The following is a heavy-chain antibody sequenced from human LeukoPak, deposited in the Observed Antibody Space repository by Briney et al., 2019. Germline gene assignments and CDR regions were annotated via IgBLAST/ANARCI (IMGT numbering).Heavy chain of an antibody. D-gene: IGHD2-15*01. CDR1: GFTFTSSA. Sequence: GASVKVSCKASGFTFTSSAMQWVRQARGQRLEWIGWIVVGSGNTNYAQKFQERVTITRDMSTSTAYMELSSLRSEDTAVYYCAAGWVCSGGSCYYYFDYWGQGTLVTVFS. CDR2: IVVGSGNT. J-gene: IGHJ4*02. V-gene: IGHV1-58*02. CDR3: AAGWVCSGGSCYYYFDY.